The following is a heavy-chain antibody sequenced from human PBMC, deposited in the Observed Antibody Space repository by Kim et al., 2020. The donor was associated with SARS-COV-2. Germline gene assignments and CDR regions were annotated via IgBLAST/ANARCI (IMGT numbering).Heavy chain of an antibody. Sequence: GGSLRLSCAASGFTFSNYGMSWVRQAPGKGLEWVSSVIGDDDGTYYAESVKGRFTISRDNSKNTLYLQMNSLRAEDTAIYYCAKRPAVVRGAAPYFDYWGQGTMVTVSS. V-gene: IGHV3-23*01. J-gene: IGHJ4*02. CDR2: VIGDDDGT. CDR1: GFTFSNYG. D-gene: IGHD3-10*01. CDR3: AKRPAVVRGAAPYFDY.